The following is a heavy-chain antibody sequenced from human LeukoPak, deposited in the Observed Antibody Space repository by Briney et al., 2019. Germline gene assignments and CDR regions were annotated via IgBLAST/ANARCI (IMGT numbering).Heavy chain of an antibody. CDR1: GFTFSSYS. Sequence: GGSLRLSCAASGFTFSSYSMNWGRQAPGKGLEWVSSISSSSSHIYYADSVKGPFTSSRDNAKNSLYPQMNSLRAEDTAVYYCARDTIGGLYYYYMDVWGKGTTVTVSS. CDR2: ISSSSSHI. J-gene: IGHJ6*03. D-gene: IGHD4-23*01. CDR3: ARDTIGGLYYYYMDV. V-gene: IGHV3-21*01.